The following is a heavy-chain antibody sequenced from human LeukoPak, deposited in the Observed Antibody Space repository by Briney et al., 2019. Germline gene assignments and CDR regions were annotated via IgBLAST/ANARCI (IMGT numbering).Heavy chain of an antibody. Sequence: PSETLSLTCTVSGASMTSDYWSWIRQPPGKGLEWIGYVYHSGTTHYSPPLESRVTISMDTSKNQFSLKLSSVTAADTAVYYCAGAPDPYSYYYGSGSSHTGPFDSWGQGTLVTVSS. D-gene: IGHD3-10*01. CDR2: VYHSGTT. V-gene: IGHV4-59*12. CDR1: GASMTSDY. CDR3: AGAPDPYSYYYGSGSSHTGPFDS. J-gene: IGHJ4*02.